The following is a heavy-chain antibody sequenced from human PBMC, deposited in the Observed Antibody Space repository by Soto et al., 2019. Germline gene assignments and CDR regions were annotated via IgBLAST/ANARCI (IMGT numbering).Heavy chain of an antibody. CDR1: GFTFSGYG. Sequence: QVQLVESGGGVVQPGRSLRLSCAASGFTFSGYGMHWVRQAPGKGLEWVAVTRHDGSNTYYADSVRGRFTISRDNSKKALYLKMNSLRAEDTAVYYCARDGGGATTYFGYFDYWGQGTLVTVSS. J-gene: IGHJ4*02. CDR3: ARDGGGATTYFGYFDY. CDR2: TRHDGSNT. D-gene: IGHD1-26*01. V-gene: IGHV3-33*01.